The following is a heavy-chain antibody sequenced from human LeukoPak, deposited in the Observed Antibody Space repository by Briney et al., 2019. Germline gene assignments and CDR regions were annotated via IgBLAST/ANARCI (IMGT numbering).Heavy chain of an antibody. J-gene: IGHJ3*02. Sequence: SGPTLVNPPQTLTLTCTFSGFSLSTSGMCVSWIRQPPGKALEWLARIDWDDDKYYSTSLKTRLTISKDTSKNQVVLTMTNMDPVDTATYYCARATYYVPDAFDIWGQGTMVTVSS. D-gene: IGHD3-3*01. CDR1: GFSLSTSGMC. CDR3: ARATYYVPDAFDI. CDR2: IDWDDDK. V-gene: IGHV2-70*11.